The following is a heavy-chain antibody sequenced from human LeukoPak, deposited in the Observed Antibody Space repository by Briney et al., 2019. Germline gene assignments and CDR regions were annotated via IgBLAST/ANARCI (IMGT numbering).Heavy chain of an antibody. V-gene: IGHV3-20*04. D-gene: IGHD3-10*01. Sequence: GGSLRLSCAASGFTFDHYGMSWLRQAPGKGREWVSGINWNGGSTGYADSVKGRFTISRDKAKNTVYLQMNSLRVDDTAIYFCTRAITYFYGSVTYDWFDSWGQGTRVTVSS. CDR2: INWNGGST. J-gene: IGHJ5*01. CDR1: GFTFDHYG. CDR3: TRAITYFYGSVTYDWFDS.